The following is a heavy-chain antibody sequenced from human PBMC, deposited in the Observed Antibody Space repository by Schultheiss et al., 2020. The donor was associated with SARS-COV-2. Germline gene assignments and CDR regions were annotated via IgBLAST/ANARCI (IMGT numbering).Heavy chain of an antibody. CDR3: ASAMTVLSNGMDV. CDR1: GFTFSSYA. CDR2: ISYDGSNK. J-gene: IGHJ6*02. V-gene: IGHV3-30-3*01. Sequence: GGSLRLSCAASGFTFSSYAMHWVRQAPGKGLEWVAVISYDGSNKYYADSVKGRFTISRDNSKNTLYLQMNSLRAEDTAVYYCASAMTVLSNGMDVWGHGTTVTVSS. D-gene: IGHD2-2*01.